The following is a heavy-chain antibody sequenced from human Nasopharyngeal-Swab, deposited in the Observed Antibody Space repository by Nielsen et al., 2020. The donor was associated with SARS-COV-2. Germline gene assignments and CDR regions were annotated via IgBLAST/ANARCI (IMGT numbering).Heavy chain of an antibody. CDR3: ARDLVYSYYYYGMDV. Sequence: ASVKVSGKASGYTFTGYYMHWVRQAPGQGLEWIGWINPNSGGTNYAQKFQGWVTMTRDTSISTAYMELSRLTSDDTAVYYCARDLVYSYYYYGMDVWGQGTTVTVSS. CDR1: GYTFTGYY. CDR2: INPNSGGT. V-gene: IGHV1-2*04. D-gene: IGHD2-15*01. J-gene: IGHJ6*02.